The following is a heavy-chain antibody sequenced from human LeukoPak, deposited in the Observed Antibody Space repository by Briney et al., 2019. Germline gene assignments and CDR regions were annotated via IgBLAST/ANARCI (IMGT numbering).Heavy chain of an antibody. CDR1: GGSISSSSYY. CDR3: ARTGPYGFWSGYQPGFGN. V-gene: IGHV4-39*01. D-gene: IGHD3-3*01. Sequence: SETLSLTCTVSGGSISSSSYYWGWIRQPPGKGLEWIGSIYCSGSTYYNPSLKSRVTISVDTSKNQFSLKLSSVTAADTAVYYCARTGPYGFWSGYQPGFGNWGQGTLVTVSS. CDR2: IYCSGST. J-gene: IGHJ4*02.